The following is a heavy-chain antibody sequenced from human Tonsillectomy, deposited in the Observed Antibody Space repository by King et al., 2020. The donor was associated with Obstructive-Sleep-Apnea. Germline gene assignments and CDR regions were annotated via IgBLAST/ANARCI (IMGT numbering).Heavy chain of an antibody. J-gene: IGHJ4*02. V-gene: IGHV3-23*04. CDR1: GFTFGSYV. Sequence: VQLVESGGDLVQPGGSLRLSCVASGFTFGSYVMSWVRQAPGKGLEWVSDMSVSGGSANYADSVEGRFTISRDNSMNTLYLQMNSLRVEDTAVYYCAKTRWGERYGAFDYWGQGTLVTVSS. D-gene: IGHD3-10*01. CDR2: MSVSGGSA. CDR3: AKTRWGERYGAFDY.